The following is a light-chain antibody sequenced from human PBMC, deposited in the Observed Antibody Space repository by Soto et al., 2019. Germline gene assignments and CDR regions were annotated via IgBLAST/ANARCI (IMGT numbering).Light chain of an antibody. CDR1: QGIRSE. V-gene: IGKV1-17*01. CDR2: TAS. J-gene: IGKJ1*01. Sequence: DIQMTQSPSTLSASVGDRVTITCRASQGIRSELGWYQQKPGKAPNLLIYTASTLQSGVPSRFSGSGSGTDFTLTISRLEPEDFAVYYCQQYGSSPRAFGQGTKVDI. CDR3: QQYGSSPRA.